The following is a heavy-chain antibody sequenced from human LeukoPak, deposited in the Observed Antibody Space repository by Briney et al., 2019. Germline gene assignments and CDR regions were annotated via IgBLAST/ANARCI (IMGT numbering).Heavy chain of an antibody. J-gene: IGHJ6*03. V-gene: IGHV1-46*01. CDR3: ARHRRVPVRGVIVYYYYYYMDV. Sequence: ASVKVSCKASGYTFTSYYMHWVRQAPGQGLEWMGIINPSGGSTSYAQKFQGRVTMTRDMSTSTVYMELSSLRSEDTAVYYCARHRRVPVRGVIVYYYYYYMDVWGKGTTVTISS. CDR1: GYTFTSYY. CDR2: INPSGGST. D-gene: IGHD3-10*01.